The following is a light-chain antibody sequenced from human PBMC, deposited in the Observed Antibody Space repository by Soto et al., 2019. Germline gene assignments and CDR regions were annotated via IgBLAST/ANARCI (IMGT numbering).Light chain of an antibody. V-gene: IGLV4-60*02. Sequence: QLVLTQSSSASASLGSSVKLTCTLSSGHISYIIAWYQQQPGEAPRYLMKLEGSGTYNKGSGVPDRFSGSSSGADRYLTISNLQFEDEADYYCETWDSNTRVFGGGTKLTVL. CDR2: LEGSGTY. J-gene: IGLJ2*01. CDR1: SGHISYI. CDR3: ETWDSNTRV.